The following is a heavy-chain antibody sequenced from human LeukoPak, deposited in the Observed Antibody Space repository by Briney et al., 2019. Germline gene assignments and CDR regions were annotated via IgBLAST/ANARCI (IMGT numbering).Heavy chain of an antibody. CDR3: ARAAPYYYDSSGYYPYYFDY. J-gene: IGHJ4*02. CDR2: IYYSGST. D-gene: IGHD3-22*01. CDR1: GGSISSISYY. Sequence: PSETLSLTCTVSGGSISSISYYWSWIRQPPGKGLEWIGYIYYSGSTYYNPSLKSRVTISVDTSKNQFSLKLSSVTAADTAVYYCARAAPYYYDSSGYYPYYFDYWGQGTLVTVSS. V-gene: IGHV4-30-4*01.